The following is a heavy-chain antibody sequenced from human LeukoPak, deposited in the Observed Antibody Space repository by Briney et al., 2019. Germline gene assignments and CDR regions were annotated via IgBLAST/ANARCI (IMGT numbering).Heavy chain of an antibody. CDR2: IYYSWSP. CDR1: GGSISSNY. V-gene: IGHV4-59*12. J-gene: IGHJ4*02. Sequence: SETLSLTCTVSGGSISSNYWSWVRQPPGKGLEWIGYIYYSWSPNYNPSLKRRVTISVDTSKNQFSLKLSSVTAADTAVYYCARGDAYSYGFLVYWGQGTLVTVSS. CDR3: ARGDAYSYGFLVY. D-gene: IGHD5-18*01.